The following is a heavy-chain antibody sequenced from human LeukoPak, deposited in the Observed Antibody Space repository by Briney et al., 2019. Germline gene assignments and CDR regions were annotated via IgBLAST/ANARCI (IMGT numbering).Heavy chain of an antibody. CDR1: GFTFSSYW. Sequence: GGSLRLSCAASGFTFSSYWMHWVGQVPGKGLVWVARINTYGTSTTYGDSVEGRFTISRDNAKNTLDLEMNSLRDDDTAVYYCARGSTTVTTKDWFDPWGQGTQVTVSS. CDR2: INTYGTST. V-gene: IGHV3-74*03. J-gene: IGHJ5*02. D-gene: IGHD4-17*01. CDR3: ARGSTTVTTKDWFDP.